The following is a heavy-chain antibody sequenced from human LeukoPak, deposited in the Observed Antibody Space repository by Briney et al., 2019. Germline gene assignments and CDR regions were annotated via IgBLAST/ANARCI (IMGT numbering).Heavy chain of an antibody. J-gene: IGHJ5*02. CDR3: ARDNSVGDNAWWFDP. V-gene: IGHV1-46*01. CDR2: INPSGGST. D-gene: IGHD1-26*01. CDR1: GYTFTSYY. Sequence: GASVKVSCKASGYTFTSYYMHWVRQAPGQGLPWMGIINPSGGSTSYAQKFQGRVTMTRDMSTSTDYMELSSLRSEDTAIYYCARDNSVGDNAWWFDPWGQGNLVTVSS.